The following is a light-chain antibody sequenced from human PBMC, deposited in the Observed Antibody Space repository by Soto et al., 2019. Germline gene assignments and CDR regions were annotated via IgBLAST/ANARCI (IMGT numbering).Light chain of an antibody. V-gene: IGKV3-20*01. CDR3: QQYGDSPKT. CDR1: QSVNNNY. J-gene: IGKJ1*01. Sequence: EMVLTQSPGTLSLSPGERATLSCRASQSVNNNYLAWYQQKPGQAPRLLIYGASRRATGIPDRISGSESGTNFTLTISRLEPEDFAVYYCQQYGDSPKTFGQGTKVEIQ. CDR2: GAS.